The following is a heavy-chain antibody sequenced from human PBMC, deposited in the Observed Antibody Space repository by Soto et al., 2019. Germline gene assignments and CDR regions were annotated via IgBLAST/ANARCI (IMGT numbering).Heavy chain of an antibody. CDR3: ARVTHQNYYYYGMDV. CDR1: GGSISSGDSY. V-gene: IGHV4-30-4*01. Sequence: PSETLSLTCTVSGGSISSGDSYWSWIRQPPGKGLEWIGYIYSSGSTYYNPSLKSRLTISVDTSKNQFSLKLSSVTAADTAVYYCARVTHQNYYYYGMDVWAKGPRSPSP. CDR2: IYSSGST. J-gene: IGHJ6*02.